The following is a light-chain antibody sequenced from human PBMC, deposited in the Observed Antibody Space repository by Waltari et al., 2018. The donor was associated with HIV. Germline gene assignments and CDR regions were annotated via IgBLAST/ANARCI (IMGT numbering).Light chain of an antibody. CDR3: QGGSGPRT. J-gene: IGKJ1*01. CDR2: GAS. CDR1: QNIGRS. V-gene: IGKV1-39*02. Sequence: DIQVFQSPSIVSAFVGDRVTITCRANQNIGRSLTWYQHKPGRAPKLLVYGASSLQIGIPSRFSGSGSGTDFTLKISSLQSDDFATYFCQGGSGPRTFG.